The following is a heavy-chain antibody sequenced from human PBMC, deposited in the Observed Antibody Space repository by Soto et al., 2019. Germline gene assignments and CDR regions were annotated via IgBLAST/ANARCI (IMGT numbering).Heavy chain of an antibody. CDR1: GGSISSYY. CDR2: IYYSGST. V-gene: IGHV4-59*08. CDR3: ARHPYNSLAARQDNWFDP. Sequence: SETLSLTCTVSGGSISSYYWSWIRQPPGKGLEWIGYIYYSGSTNYNPSLKSRVTISVDTSKNQFSLKLSSVTAADTAVYYCARHPYNSLAARQDNWFDPWGQGTLGTVSS. J-gene: IGHJ5*02. D-gene: IGHD6-6*01.